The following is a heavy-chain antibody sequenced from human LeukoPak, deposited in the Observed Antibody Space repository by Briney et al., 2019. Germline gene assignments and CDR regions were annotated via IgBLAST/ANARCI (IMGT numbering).Heavy chain of an antibody. CDR3: ARAILRFLEWPPSIDY. J-gene: IGHJ4*02. V-gene: IGHV3-30-3*01. Sequence: PGGSLRLSCAASGFTFSSYAMHWVRQAPGKGLEWVAVISYDGSNKYYADSVKGRFTISRDNSKNTLYLQMNSLRAEDTAVYYCARAILRFLEWPPSIDYWGQGTLVTVSS. CDR1: GFTFSSYA. CDR2: ISYDGSNK. D-gene: IGHD3-3*01.